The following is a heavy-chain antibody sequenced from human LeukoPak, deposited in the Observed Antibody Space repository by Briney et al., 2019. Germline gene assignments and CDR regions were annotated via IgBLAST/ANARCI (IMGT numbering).Heavy chain of an antibody. CDR3: ARVGWFGELNWFDP. Sequence: SETLSLTCTVSGASITNGYYWGWIRQSPGKGLEWIGSIYHSGSTYRNPSLQSRVSMSADTSDNQFSLTLSSVTAADTAVYYCARVGWFGELNWFDPWGQGTLVTVSS. CDR2: IYHSGST. CDR1: GASITNGYY. V-gene: IGHV4-38-2*02. J-gene: IGHJ5*02. D-gene: IGHD3-10*01.